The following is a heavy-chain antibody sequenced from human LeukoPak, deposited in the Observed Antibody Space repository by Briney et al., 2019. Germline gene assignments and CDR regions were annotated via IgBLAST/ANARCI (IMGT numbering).Heavy chain of an antibody. V-gene: IGHV3-23*01. D-gene: IGHD3-16*01. CDR2: TNSGGTNT. J-gene: IGHJ4*02. CDR3: AKQSYARSLGE. Sequence: PGGSLRLSCVASGFPFSDFSMTWVRQAPGKRLEWISTTNSGGTNTYYAESVKGRFTISRDNSKNALYLQVSSLRVEDTAIYYCAKQSYARSLGEGGPGTLVTVSS. CDR1: GFPFSDFS.